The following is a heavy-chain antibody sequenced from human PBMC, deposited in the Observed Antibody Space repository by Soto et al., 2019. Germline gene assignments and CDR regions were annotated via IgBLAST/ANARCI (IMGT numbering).Heavy chain of an antibody. CDR2: INPSGGST. CDR1: GYTFTSYY. D-gene: IGHD1-26*01. CDR3: ASDFSGSYYYYYGMDV. V-gene: IGHV1-46*01. J-gene: IGHJ6*02. Sequence: QVQLVQSGAGVKKPGASVKVSCKASGYTFTSYYMHWVRQAPGQGLEWMGIINPSGGSTSYAQKVQGRVTMTRDTSTSTVYMELSSLRSEDTAVYYCASDFSGSYYYYYGMDVWGHGTTVTVSS.